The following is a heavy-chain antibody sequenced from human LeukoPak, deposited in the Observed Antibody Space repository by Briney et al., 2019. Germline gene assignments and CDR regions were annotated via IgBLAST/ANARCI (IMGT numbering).Heavy chain of an antibody. J-gene: IGHJ6*03. CDR3: ATRYYYDSSGYYMDV. D-gene: IGHD3-22*01. V-gene: IGHV4-4*07. Sequence: SETLSLTCTVSGGSISSYYWSWIRQPAGKVLEWIGRIYTSGSTNYNPSLKSRVTMSVDTSKNQFSLKLSSVTAADTAVYYCATRYYYDSSGYYMDVWGKGTTVTISS. CDR2: IYTSGST. CDR1: GGSISSYY.